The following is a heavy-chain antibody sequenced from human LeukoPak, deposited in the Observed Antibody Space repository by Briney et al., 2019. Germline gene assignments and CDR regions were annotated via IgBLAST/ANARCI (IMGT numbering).Heavy chain of an antibody. J-gene: IGHJ6*03. V-gene: IGHV1-69*01. CDR3: ARDQGEYCSGGSCYYYYYMDV. CDR1: GGTFSSYA. Sequence: ASVKVSCKASGGTFSSYAISWVRQAPGQGLEWMGGIIPIFGTANYAQKVQGRVTITADESTSTAYMELSSLRSEDTAVYYCARDQGEYCSGGSCYYYYYMDVWGKGTTVTISS. CDR2: IIPIFGTA. D-gene: IGHD2-15*01.